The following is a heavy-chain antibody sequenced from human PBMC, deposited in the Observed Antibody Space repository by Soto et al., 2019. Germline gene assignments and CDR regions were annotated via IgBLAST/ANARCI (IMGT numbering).Heavy chain of an antibody. CDR1: GYTFTSYG. D-gene: IGHD3-22*01. Sequence: ASVKFSCKASGYTFTSYGISWVRPAPGQGLDWMGWISAYNGNTNYAQKLQGRVTMTTDTSTSTAYMELRSLRSDDPAVYYCARDQGSYDSSGYSPPDAFDIWGQGIMVTDSS. CDR3: ARDQGSYDSSGYSPPDAFDI. V-gene: IGHV1-18*01. J-gene: IGHJ3*02. CDR2: ISAYNGNT.